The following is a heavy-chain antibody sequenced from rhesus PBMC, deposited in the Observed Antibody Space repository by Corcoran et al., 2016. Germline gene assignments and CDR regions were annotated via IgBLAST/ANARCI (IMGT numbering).Heavy chain of an antibody. J-gene: IGHJ2*01. D-gene: IGHD6-37*01. V-gene: IGHV4-76*01. CDR1: VGSISSGYD. CDR2: IYGRRGST. Sequence: QVQLQESGPGVVKHSETLSLTCAVAVGSISSGYDWSWIRQLQGKGLELFGYIYGRRGSTNYNPSLKSRVTISTAASKNHCSLKLSSVTAADTAVYYCASTASRWGWYFDLWAPGTPITISS. CDR3: ASTASRWGWYFDL.